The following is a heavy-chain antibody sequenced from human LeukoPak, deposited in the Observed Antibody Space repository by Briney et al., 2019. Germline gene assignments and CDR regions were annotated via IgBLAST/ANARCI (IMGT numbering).Heavy chain of an antibody. CDR3: ARKPDAFDL. J-gene: IGHJ3*01. V-gene: IGHV3-30-3*01. Sequence: GGSLRLSCVASGFTFTSYAMHWVRQAPGKGVEWVTVISYDGSIKYYADSVKGRFTISRDISKNTLYLQMNSLRAEDTAVYYCARKPDAFDLWGQGTMVTVSS. CDR2: ISYDGSIK. CDR1: GFTFTSYA.